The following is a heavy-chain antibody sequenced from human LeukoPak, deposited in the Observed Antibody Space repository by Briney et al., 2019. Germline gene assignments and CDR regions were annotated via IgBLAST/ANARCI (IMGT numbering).Heavy chain of an antibody. CDR2: IWYDGSNK. CDR1: GFTFNSYG. Sequence: PGGSLRLSCAASGFTFNSYGMHWVRQAPGKGLEWVAVIWYDGSNKYYADSVKGRFTISRDNAKNSLYLQMNSLRAEDTAVYYCAGFDTARVDYWGQGTLVTVSS. J-gene: IGHJ4*02. V-gene: IGHV3-33*03. D-gene: IGHD5-18*01. CDR3: AGFDTARVDY.